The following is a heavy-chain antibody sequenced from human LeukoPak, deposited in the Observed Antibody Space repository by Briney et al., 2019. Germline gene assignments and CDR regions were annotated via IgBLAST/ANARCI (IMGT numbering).Heavy chain of an antibody. D-gene: IGHD5-18*01. V-gene: IGHV4-59*12. CDR2: IYYSGST. Sequence: SETLSLTCTVSGGSISSYYWSWIRQPPGKGLEWIGYIYYSGSTYYNPSLKSRVTISVDTSKNQFSLKLSSVTAADTAVYYCARDLGGAAMVTGGFDYWGQGTLVTVSS. CDR3: ARDLGGAAMVTGGFDY. CDR1: GGSISSYY. J-gene: IGHJ4*02.